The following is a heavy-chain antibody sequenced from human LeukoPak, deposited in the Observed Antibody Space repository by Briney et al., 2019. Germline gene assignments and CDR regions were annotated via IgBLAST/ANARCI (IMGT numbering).Heavy chain of an antibody. J-gene: IGHJ4*02. CDR1: GFTFVSYA. D-gene: IGHD3-10*01. CDR2: TTSSGGGT. Sequence: PGGSLRLSCAASGFTFVSYAMIWVRQAPGKGLECVSLTTSSGGGTYYIDSVKGRFTISRDNSKNTLYLQMNSLRAEDTAVYYCARDQGLGHYFDSWGQGTLVTVSS. CDR3: ARDQGLGHYFDS. V-gene: IGHV3-23*01.